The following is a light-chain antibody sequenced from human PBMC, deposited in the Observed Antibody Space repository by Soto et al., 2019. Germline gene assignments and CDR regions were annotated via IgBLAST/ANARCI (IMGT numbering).Light chain of an antibody. J-gene: IGKJ1*01. Sequence: EIVLTQSPGTLSLSPGERATLSCRASXSVSSKYLAWYQQKPGQAPRVLIYGTSIRATGVPARFSGSGSGTEFTLTISSLQSEDFAVYYCQQLDNWPPGWPFGQGTKVDIK. CDR3: QQLDNWPPGWP. V-gene: IGKV3-15*01. CDR1: XSVSSKY. CDR2: GTS.